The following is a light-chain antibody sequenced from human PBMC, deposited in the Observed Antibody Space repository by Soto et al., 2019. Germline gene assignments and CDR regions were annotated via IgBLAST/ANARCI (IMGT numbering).Light chain of an antibody. CDR3: HQYNTCPYT. Sequence: DIQMTQSPPTLSASVGDRVTITCRASQSISSWLAWYQQRPGKAPSLLVYKASNLKSGVPSRFSGSGSGTEFTLTISSLQPDDFATYNCHQYNTCPYTFGQWTKLETK. CDR2: KAS. J-gene: IGKJ2*01. V-gene: IGKV1-5*03. CDR1: QSISSW.